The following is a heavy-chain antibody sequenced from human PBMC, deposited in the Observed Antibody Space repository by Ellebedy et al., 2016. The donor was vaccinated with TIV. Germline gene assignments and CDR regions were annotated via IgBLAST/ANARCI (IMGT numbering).Heavy chain of an antibody. Sequence: GESLKISCAASGFTFSSYAMSWVRQAPGKGLEWVSAISGSGGSTYYADSVKGRFTISRDNAKNSLYLQMNSLRAEDTAVYYCARDPMVRGVIITRGWFDPWGQGTLVTVSS. J-gene: IGHJ5*02. V-gene: IGHV3-23*01. CDR2: ISGSGGST. D-gene: IGHD3-10*01. CDR1: GFTFSSYA. CDR3: ARDPMVRGVIITRGWFDP.